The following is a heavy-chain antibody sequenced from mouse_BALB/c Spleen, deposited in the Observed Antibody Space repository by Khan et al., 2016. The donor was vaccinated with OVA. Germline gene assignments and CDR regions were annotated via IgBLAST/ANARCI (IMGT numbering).Heavy chain of an antibody. V-gene: IGHV2-6-1*01. CDR1: GFSLTNYG. Sequence: QVQLKQSGPGLVAPSQSLSITCTISGFSLTNYGVHWVRQPPGKGLEWLVVIWSDGSTSYNSALRSRLTISKDNSKSQVFLKMNSLQNDDTAVYFCARQPYYHYNSMDYWGQGTSVTVSS. CDR3: ARQPYYHYNSMDY. J-gene: IGHJ4*01. D-gene: IGHD2-10*01. CDR2: IWSDGST.